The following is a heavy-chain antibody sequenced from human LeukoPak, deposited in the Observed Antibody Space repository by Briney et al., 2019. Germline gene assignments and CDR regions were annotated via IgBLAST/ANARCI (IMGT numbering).Heavy chain of an antibody. D-gene: IGHD4-23*01. V-gene: IGHV1-46*01. CDR3: ARVTGPDYGGLPLEY. CDR2: VNPSGGST. CDR1: GCTFSTYT. Sequence: ASVKLSCKASGCTFSTYTLSWVRQAPGQGLEWMGIVNPSGGSTTNAQKFQGRVAMTRDTSTSTVYMELSSLNSEDTAVYYCARVTGPDYGGLPLEYWGQGTLVTVSS. J-gene: IGHJ4*02.